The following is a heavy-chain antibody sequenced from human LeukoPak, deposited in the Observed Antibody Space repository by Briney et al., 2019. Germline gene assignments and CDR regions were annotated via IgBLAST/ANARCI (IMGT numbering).Heavy chain of an antibody. J-gene: IGHJ3*02. Sequence: PGGSLRLSCTASGFTFGDYAMSWFRQAPGKGLEWVGFIRSKAYGGTTEYAASVKGRFTISRDDSKSIAYLQMNSLKTEDTAVYYCTRVAYCSSTSCYAGENDAFDIWGQGTMVTVSS. CDR3: TRVAYCSSTSCYAGENDAFDI. CDR2: IRSKAYGGTT. D-gene: IGHD2-2*01. CDR1: GFTFGDYA. V-gene: IGHV3-49*03.